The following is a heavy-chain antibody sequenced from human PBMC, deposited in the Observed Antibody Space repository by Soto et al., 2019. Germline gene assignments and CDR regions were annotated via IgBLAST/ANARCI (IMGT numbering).Heavy chain of an antibody. J-gene: IGHJ6*03. CDR1: GGSISNGGYY. V-gene: IGHV4-31*11. CDR2: IYFSGST. Sequence: QVQLQESGPGLVKPSQTLSLTCAVSGGSISNGGYYWSWIRQHPGKGLEWIGSIYFSGSTYYNPSLXXXXXXXXXXXXXXXXXXXXXXXXXXXXXXXXXXDXHXQQXNHRWGGGYMDVWGKGTTVTVSS. CDR3: XXDXHXQQXNHRWGGGYMDV. D-gene: IGHD6-13*01.